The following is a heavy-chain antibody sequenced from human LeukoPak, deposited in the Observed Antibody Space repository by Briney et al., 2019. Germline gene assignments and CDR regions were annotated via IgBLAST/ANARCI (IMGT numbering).Heavy chain of an antibody. CDR2: IRSKSYGGTA. CDR1: GFTFGDYA. J-gene: IGHJ5*02. V-gene: IGHV3-49*03. D-gene: IGHD2-15*01. CDR3: GRAPRPVAWNWFDP. Sequence: PGRSLRLSCRTSGFTFGDYALSWFRRAPGEGLEWVGFIRSKSYGGTAEYAASVKDRFTISRDDSTRIAYLQMKSLKTEDTGVYYCGRAPRPVAWNWFDPWGQGTLVTVSS.